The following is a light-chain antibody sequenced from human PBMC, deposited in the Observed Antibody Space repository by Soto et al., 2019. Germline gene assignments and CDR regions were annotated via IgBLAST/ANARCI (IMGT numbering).Light chain of an antibody. CDR2: EVS. CDR3: CSYAGSSTFVV. V-gene: IGLV2-23*02. CDR1: SSDVGSYNL. Sequence: QSALTQPASVSGPPGQSITISCTGTSSDVGSYNLVSWYQQHPGKAPKLMIYEVSKRPSGVSNRFSGSKSGNTASLTISGLQAEDEADYYCCSYAGSSTFVVCGGGTK. J-gene: IGLJ2*01.